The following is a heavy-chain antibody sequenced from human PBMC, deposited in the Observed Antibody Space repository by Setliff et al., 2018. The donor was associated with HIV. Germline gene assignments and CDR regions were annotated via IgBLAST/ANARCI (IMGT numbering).Heavy chain of an antibody. CDR2: ISYDGINK. V-gene: IGHV3-30*04. J-gene: IGHJ3*02. CDR3: ARDPPYDILTGYYGDAFDI. Sequence: PGGSLRLSCAASGFTFNNYAMNWVRQAPGKGLEWVAVISYDGINKYYADSVKGRFTISRDNAKNSLYLQMNSLRAEDTAVYYCARDPPYDILTGYYGDAFDIWGQGTMVTVSS. D-gene: IGHD3-9*01. CDR1: GFTFNNYA.